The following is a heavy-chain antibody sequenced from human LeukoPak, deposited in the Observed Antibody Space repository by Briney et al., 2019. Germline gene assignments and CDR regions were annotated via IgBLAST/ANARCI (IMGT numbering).Heavy chain of an antibody. V-gene: IGHV4-61*02. CDR1: GGSISSGSYY. CDR2: IYTCGST. CDR3: AREEDSSSLYY. D-gene: IGHD6-13*01. Sequence: SETLSLTCTVSGGSISSGSYYWSWIRQPAGKGLEWIGRIYTCGSTNYNPSLKSRVTISVDTSKNQFSLKLSSVTAADTAVYYCAREEDSSSLYYWGQGTLVTVSS. J-gene: IGHJ4*02.